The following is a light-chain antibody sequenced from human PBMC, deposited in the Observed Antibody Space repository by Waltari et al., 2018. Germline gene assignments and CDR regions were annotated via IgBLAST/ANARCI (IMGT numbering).Light chain of an antibody. CDR2: YDS. Sequence: SYVLTQAPSVSVAPGETARITCGGNHIESKSVHWYRQRPGQAPVLVISYDSDRPSGIPERFSGSNSGNTATLTISRVEAGDEADYYCQVWDANTDPGVFGTGTEVTVL. CDR1: HIESKS. J-gene: IGLJ1*01. CDR3: QVWDANTDPGV. V-gene: IGLV3-21*01.